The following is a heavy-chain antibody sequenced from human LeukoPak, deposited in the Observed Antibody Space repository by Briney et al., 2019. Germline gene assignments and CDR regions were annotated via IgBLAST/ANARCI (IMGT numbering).Heavy chain of an antibody. V-gene: IGHV3-21*01. CDR3: ASRRYCSGGSCQEF. J-gene: IGHJ4*02. CDR2: ISSSSSYI. CDR1: GFTFSSYA. D-gene: IGHD2-15*01. Sequence: GGSLRLSCAASGFTFSSYAMSWVRQAPGKGLEWVSSISSSSSYIYYADSVKGRFTISRDNAKNSLYLQMNSLRAEDTAVYYCASRRYCSGGSCQEFWGQGTLVTVSS.